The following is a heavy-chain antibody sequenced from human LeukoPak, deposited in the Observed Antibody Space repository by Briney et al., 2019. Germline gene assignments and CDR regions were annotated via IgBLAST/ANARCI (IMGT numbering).Heavy chain of an antibody. CDR2: IYSGGST. D-gene: IGHD1-26*01. J-gene: IGHJ5*02. CDR1: GFTVSSNY. Sequence: GGSLRLSCAASGFTVSSNYMSWVRQAPGKGLEWASVIYSGGSTYYADSVKGRFTISRDNSKNTLYLQMNSLRAEDTAVYYCASYSGSYGWFDPWGQGTLVTVSS. V-gene: IGHV3-66*02. CDR3: ASYSGSYGWFDP.